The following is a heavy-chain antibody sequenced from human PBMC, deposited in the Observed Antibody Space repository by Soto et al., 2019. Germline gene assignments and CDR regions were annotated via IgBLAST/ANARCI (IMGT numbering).Heavy chain of an antibody. J-gene: IGHJ6*02. D-gene: IGHD2-15*01. CDR1: RIIRRDKD. CDR2: VYRDGSA. Sequence: WGGPRPPCTAARIIRRDKDMYRVPPAPGKGVEWASVVYRDGSAYYSDSLKGKFTISKDISKNTLYLQMNSLRADDTAVYYCAKEEGFCSGGTCFYCGLDVWGQGTTVTVSS. CDR3: AKEEGFCSGGTCFYCGLDV. V-gene: IGHV3-66*01.